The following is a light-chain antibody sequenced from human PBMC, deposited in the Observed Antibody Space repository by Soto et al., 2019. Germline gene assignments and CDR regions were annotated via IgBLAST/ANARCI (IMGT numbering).Light chain of an antibody. CDR3: QQRSNWPLT. J-gene: IGKJ4*01. Sequence: EXLLTQSPGTLSLSPGERATLSCRASQSVSSYLAWYQQIPGQAPRLLIFGASTGATGVPARFSGSGTGTDFTLTISRLEPEDLAVYYCQQRSNWPLTFGGGTKVDI. V-gene: IGKV3-11*01. CDR2: GAS. CDR1: QSVSSY.